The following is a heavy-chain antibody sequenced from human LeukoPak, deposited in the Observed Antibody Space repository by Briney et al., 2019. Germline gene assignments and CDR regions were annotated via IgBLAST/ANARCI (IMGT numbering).Heavy chain of an antibody. Sequence: GGSLRLSCAASGFTFRDYNMNWVRQAPGKGLEWGSYITDSGSTIHYADSGNGRFTISGDNAKNSLYLQMNSLRAEDSAVYYCARSIGLTGGGVDVWGRGTTVTVS. J-gene: IGHJ6*02. CDR1: GFTFRDYN. CDR2: ITDSGSTI. V-gene: IGHV3-11*01. CDR3: ARSIGLTGGGVDV. D-gene: IGHD3-9*01.